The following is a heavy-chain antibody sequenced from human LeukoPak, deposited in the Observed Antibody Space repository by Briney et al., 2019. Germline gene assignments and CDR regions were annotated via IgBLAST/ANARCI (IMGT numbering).Heavy chain of an antibody. CDR1: GFTFSSYW. Sequence: GGSLRLSCAASGFTFSSYWMSWVRQAPGKGLEWVANIKQDGSEKYYVDSVKGRFTISRDNAKNSLYLQMNSLRAEDTAVYYCARALRFLEWLPRYDYWGQGTLVTVSS. D-gene: IGHD3-3*01. CDR2: IKQDGSEK. CDR3: ARALRFLEWLPRYDY. V-gene: IGHV3-7*04. J-gene: IGHJ4*02.